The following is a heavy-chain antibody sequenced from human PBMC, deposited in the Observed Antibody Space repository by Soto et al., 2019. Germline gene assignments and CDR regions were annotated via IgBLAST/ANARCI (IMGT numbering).Heavy chain of an antibody. CDR3: AKDAITIFGLVITRGWYYYGMDV. D-gene: IGHD3-3*01. CDR1: GFTFSSYG. Sequence: GGALRLSCAGSGFTFSSYGMNRVRQAPGKGLEWVAGISYYGSNKYHAASLKGRFTISRHNSKNTLYLQMSSLRAEDTAVYYCAKDAITIFGLVITRGWYYYGMDVWGQGTTVTVSS. J-gene: IGHJ6*02. CDR2: ISYYGSNK. V-gene: IGHV3-30*18.